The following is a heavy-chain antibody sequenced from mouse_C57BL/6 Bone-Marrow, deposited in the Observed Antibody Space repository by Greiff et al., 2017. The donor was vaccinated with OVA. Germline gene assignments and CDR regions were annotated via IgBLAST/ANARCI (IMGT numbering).Heavy chain of an antibody. CDR2: ILPGSGST. Sequence: QVQLQQSGAELMQPGASVKLSCKATGYTFTGYWIAWVKQRPGHGLEWIGEILPGSGSTNYTEKFKGKATFTADTSSNTAYMQLSSLTTEDSATDYCASRYYYGRSYLYWGQGTTLTVSS. CDR1: GYTFTGYW. CDR3: ASRYYYGRSYLY. J-gene: IGHJ2*01. V-gene: IGHV1-9*01. D-gene: IGHD1-1*01.